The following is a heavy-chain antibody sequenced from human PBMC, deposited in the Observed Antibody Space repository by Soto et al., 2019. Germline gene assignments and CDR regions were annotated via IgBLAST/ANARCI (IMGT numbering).Heavy chain of an antibody. V-gene: IGHV1-8*01. CDR1: GYTFSTYE. CDR3: ARGPRESGEWLLFDY. J-gene: IGHJ4*02. D-gene: IGHD3-3*01. Sequence: ASVKVSFKASGYTFSTYEINWVRRAAGQGLEWMGRMNPDNGNTGYAQKFQDRVTMTRNTSISTAYMELSSLRSDDTAVYYCARGPRESGEWLLFDYWGQGALVTVSS. CDR2: MNPDNGNT.